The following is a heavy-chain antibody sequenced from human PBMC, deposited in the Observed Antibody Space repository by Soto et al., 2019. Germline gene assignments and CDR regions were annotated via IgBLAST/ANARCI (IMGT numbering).Heavy chain of an antibody. CDR1: GGSISSSTYY. V-gene: IGHV4-39*01. CDR2: TYYTGGT. D-gene: IGHD6-19*01. Sequence: PSDTLSLTCTVSGGSISSSTYYWAWIRQPPGKGLEWIGSTYYTGGTSYNPSLKSRVTISVDTSKNQFSLKLSSVTAADTAVYYCARGQAAIAVAGTDRNYFDYWGQGTLVTVSS. J-gene: IGHJ4*02. CDR3: ARGQAAIAVAGTDRNYFDY.